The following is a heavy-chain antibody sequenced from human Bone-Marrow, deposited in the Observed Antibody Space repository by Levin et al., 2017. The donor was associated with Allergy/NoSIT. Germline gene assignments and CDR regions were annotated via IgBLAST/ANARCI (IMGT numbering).Heavy chain of an antibody. V-gene: IGHV3-74*01. D-gene: IGHD2-2*01. CDR3: ARGTSWGFDH. CDR1: GFTFSSYW. J-gene: IGHJ4*02. CDR2: INWDGSST. Sequence: GESLKISCAASGFTFSSYWMHWVHQAPGKGLVWVSRINWDGSSTSYADSVKGRFTISRDSATNSLYLQMNSLSGDDTAVYYCARGTSWGFDHWGQGNLVTVSS.